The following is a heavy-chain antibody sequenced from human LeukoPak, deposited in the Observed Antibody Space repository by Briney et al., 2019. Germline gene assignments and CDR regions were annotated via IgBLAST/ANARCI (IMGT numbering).Heavy chain of an antibody. CDR2: INPNTGKT. D-gene: IGHD3-10*01. CDR1: GYTFTSYY. J-gene: IGHJ6*04. CDR3: AIDFVVRGIHYYAMDV. V-gene: IGHV1-2*04. Sequence: ASVKVSCKASGYTFTSYYMHWVRQAPGQGLEWMGWINPNTGKTNYAQTFQGWLTMPTHPSINTAYMELSSLKSADTAVYYCAIDFVVRGIHYYAMDVWGKGTSVTVSS.